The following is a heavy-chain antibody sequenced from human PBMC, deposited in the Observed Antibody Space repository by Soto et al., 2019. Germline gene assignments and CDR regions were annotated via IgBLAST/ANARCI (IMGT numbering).Heavy chain of an antibody. J-gene: IGHJ4*02. CDR1: GFTFSDHY. CDR2: SSNSGSFT. CDR3: VRSGDNFNLLDY. Sequence: GGSLRLSCAASGFTFSDHYMSWIRQAPGKGLEWIGYSSNSGSFTRYADSVKGRFSISRDNAKNSLYLQINSLRGDDTAIYYCVRSGDNFNLLDYWGQGTPVTVSS. D-gene: IGHD1-1*01. V-gene: IGHV3-11*06.